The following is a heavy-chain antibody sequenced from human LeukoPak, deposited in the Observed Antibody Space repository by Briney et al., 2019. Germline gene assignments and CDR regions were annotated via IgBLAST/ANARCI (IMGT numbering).Heavy chain of an antibody. D-gene: IGHD3-22*01. CDR1: GFTFSSYA. V-gene: IGHV3-23*01. CDR3: AKSIPSTMIVVVSPFDY. Sequence: GGSLRLSCAASGFTFSSYAMSWVRQAPGKGLEWVSAISGSGGSTYYADSVKGRLTISRDNSKNTLYLQMNSLRAEDTAVYYCAKSIPSTMIVVVSPFDYWGQGTLVTVSS. CDR2: ISGSGGST. J-gene: IGHJ4*02.